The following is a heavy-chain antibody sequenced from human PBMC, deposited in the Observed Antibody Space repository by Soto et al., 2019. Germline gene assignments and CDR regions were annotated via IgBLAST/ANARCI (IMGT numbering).Heavy chain of an antibody. V-gene: IGHV3-21*01. D-gene: IGHD3-9*01. CDR1: GFTFSSYS. CDR2: IGGSSGHI. CDR3: VTDYDDKGWGVY. Sequence: GGSLRLSCAASGFTFSSYSMVWVRQAPEKGLEWVSSIGGSSGHIYYADSLKGRFTISRDNAKNSLYLQMNSLRAEDTAVYYFVTDYDDKGWGVYWGKGNLVTVSS. J-gene: IGHJ4*02.